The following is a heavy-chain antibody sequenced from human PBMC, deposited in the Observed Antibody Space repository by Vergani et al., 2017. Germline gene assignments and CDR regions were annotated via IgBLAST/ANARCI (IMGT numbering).Heavy chain of an antibody. J-gene: IGHJ4*02. V-gene: IGHV4-38-2*01. D-gene: IGHD5-24*01. Sequence: QVQLQETGPGLVKTSETLSLTFAVSGHSINSGYYWGWIRQPPGKGLELIALIYHTGNTYSNPSLRSRLTISLDPSKNQFFLSLASVTAADTALYYCARRMPTMAFDFWGKGTLVTVSS. CDR3: ARRMPTMAFDF. CDR2: IYHTGNT. CDR1: GHSINSGYY.